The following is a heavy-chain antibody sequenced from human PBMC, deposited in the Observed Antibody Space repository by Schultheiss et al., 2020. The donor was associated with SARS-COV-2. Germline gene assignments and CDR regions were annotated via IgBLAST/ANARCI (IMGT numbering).Heavy chain of an antibody. V-gene: IGHV3-15*01. CDR1: GFTFSNAW. CDR3: TTPDIVVVPAAHYYYYGMDV. D-gene: IGHD2-2*01. CDR2: IKSKTDGGTT. J-gene: IGHJ6*02. Sequence: GGSLRLSCAASGFTFSNAWMSWVRQAPGKGLEWVSRIKSKTDGGTTDYAAPVKGRFTISRDDSKNTLYLQMNSLKTEDTAVYYCTTPDIVVVPAAHYYYYGMDVWGQGTTVTVSS.